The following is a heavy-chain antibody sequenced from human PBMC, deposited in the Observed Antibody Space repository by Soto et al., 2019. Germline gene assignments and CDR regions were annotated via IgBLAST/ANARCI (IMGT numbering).Heavy chain of an antibody. CDR2: IWNDGSNK. CDR1: GFTFSSYG. J-gene: IGHJ6*02. D-gene: IGHD3-3*01. Sequence: QVQLVESGGGVVQPGRSLRLSCAASGFTFSSYGMHWVRQAPGKGLEWVAVIWNDGSNKYYADSVKGRFTISRDNSKNTLYLQMNSLRAEDTAVYYCARGANYDFWSGYSYYYYYGMDVWGQGTTVTVS. V-gene: IGHV3-33*01. CDR3: ARGANYDFWSGYSYYYYYGMDV.